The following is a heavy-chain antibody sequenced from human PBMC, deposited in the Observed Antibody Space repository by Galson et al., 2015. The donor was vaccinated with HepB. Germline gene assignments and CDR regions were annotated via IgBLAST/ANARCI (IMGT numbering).Heavy chain of an antibody. CDR2: ISWNSGSI. Sequence: SLRLSCAASGFTFDDYAMHWVRQAPGKGLEWVSGISWNSGSIGYADSVKGRFTISRDNAKNSLYLQMNSLRTEDTALYYCAKDTKVGGELSLMDYWGQGTLVTVSS. CDR3: AKDTKVGGELSLMDY. V-gene: IGHV3-9*01. J-gene: IGHJ4*02. CDR1: GFTFDDYA. D-gene: IGHD3-16*02.